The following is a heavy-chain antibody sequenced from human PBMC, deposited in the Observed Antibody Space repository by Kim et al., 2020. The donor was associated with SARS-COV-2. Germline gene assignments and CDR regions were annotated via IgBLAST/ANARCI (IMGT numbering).Heavy chain of an antibody. CDR2: ISGSGGST. CDR1: GFTFSSYA. CDR3: AKDRESSSSNYYYYYYMDV. D-gene: IGHD6-6*01. Sequence: GGSLRLSCAASGFTFSSYAMSWVRQAPGKGLEWVSAISGSGGSTYYADSVKGRFTISRDNSKNTLYLQMNSLRAEDTAVYYCAKDRESSSSNYYYYYYMDVWGKGTTVTVSS. V-gene: IGHV3-23*01. J-gene: IGHJ6*03.